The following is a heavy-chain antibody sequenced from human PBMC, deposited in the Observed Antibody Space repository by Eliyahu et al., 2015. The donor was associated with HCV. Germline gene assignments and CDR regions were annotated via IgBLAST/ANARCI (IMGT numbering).Heavy chain of an antibody. Sequence: EVQLVESGGGLIQPGGSLXLSCAASGFXFSKTWMHWVRQGPGKGLEWVXRIDNDGRGTTYAGSVKGRFTISRDNAKNTLHLQMNSLRAEDTAVYYCLRDWYGEFYWGQGTLVTVTS. CDR2: IDNDGRGT. CDR3: LRDWYGEFY. V-gene: IGHV3-74*03. D-gene: IGHD3-10*01. J-gene: IGHJ4*02. CDR1: GFXFSKTW.